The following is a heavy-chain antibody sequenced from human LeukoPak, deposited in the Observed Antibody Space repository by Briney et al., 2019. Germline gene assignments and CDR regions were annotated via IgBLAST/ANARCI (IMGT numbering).Heavy chain of an antibody. CDR1: GFTFSSYN. V-gene: IGHV3-48*02. Sequence: SGGSLRLSCAASGFTFSSYNMNRVRQAPGKGLEWVSYISSSSSTIYYADSVKGRFIISRDNAKNSLYLQMSSLRDEDTAVYYCARTLSYLHYWGQGTLVTVSS. CDR3: ARTLSYLHY. J-gene: IGHJ4*02. CDR2: ISSSSSTI. D-gene: IGHD5/OR15-5a*01.